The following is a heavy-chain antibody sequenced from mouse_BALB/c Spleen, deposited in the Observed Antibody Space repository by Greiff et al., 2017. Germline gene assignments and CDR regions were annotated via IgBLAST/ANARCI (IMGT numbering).Heavy chain of an antibody. CDR2: INPSTGYT. CDR1: GYTFTSYW. CDR3: ARSYDGYYVGWFAY. D-gene: IGHD2-3*01. J-gene: IGHJ3*01. Sequence: QVQLQQSGAELAKPGASVKMSCKASGYTFTSYWMHLVKQRPGQGLEWIGYINPSTGYTEYNQKFKDKATLTADKSSSTAYMQLSSLTSEDSAVYYCARSYDGYYVGWFAYWGQGTLVTVSA. V-gene: IGHV1-7*01.